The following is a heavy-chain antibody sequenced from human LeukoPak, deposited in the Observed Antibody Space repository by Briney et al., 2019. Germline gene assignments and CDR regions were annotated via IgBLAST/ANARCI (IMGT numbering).Heavy chain of an antibody. CDR2: IIPILGIA. J-gene: IGHJ4*02. Sequence: PRASVKVSCKASEGTFSSYAISWVRQAPGQGLEWMGRIIPILGIANYAQKFQGRVTITADKSTSTAYMELSSLRSEDTAVYYCAMIAYDSSGYPFWGQGTLVTVSS. D-gene: IGHD3-22*01. V-gene: IGHV1-69*04. CDR1: EGTFSSYA. CDR3: AMIAYDSSGYPF.